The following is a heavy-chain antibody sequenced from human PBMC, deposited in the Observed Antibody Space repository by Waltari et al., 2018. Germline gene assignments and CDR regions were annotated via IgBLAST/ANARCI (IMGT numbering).Heavy chain of an antibody. Sequence: QVQLVRSGTEVKKPGATVSVSCKPSGYTFLSYSMHWVRQAPGQWPEWMGWINVGNGDTKYSQEIQGRVTITSDTVARTTDMELRSLRSEDMAAYFCARGSRLPLFDLWGQGTLVSVSS. J-gene: IGHJ4*02. D-gene: IGHD4-17*01. CDR3: ARGSRLPLFDL. V-gene: IGHV1-3*03. CDR2: INVGNGDT. CDR1: GYTFLSYS.